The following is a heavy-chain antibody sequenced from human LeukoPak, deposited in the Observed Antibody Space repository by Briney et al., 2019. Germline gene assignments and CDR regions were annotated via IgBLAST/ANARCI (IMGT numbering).Heavy chain of an antibody. CDR2: ISGSGGST. J-gene: IGHJ4*02. Sequence: GGSLRLSCAASGFTFSSYAMSWVRQAPGKGLEWVSAISGSGGSTYYADSVKGRFTISRDNSKNTLYLQMNSLRAEDTAVYYCAKSLYGGPQRGSDYWGQGTLVTVSS. CDR1: GFTFSSYA. D-gene: IGHD4-23*01. V-gene: IGHV3-23*01. CDR3: AKSLYGGPQRGSDY.